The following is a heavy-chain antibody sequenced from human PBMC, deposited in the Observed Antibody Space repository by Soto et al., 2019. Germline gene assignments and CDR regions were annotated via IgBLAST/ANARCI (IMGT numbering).Heavy chain of an antibody. J-gene: IGHJ2*01. V-gene: IGHV4-39*07. CDR3: ARDGASYGYWYFDL. D-gene: IGHD5-18*01. Sequence: SETLSLTCTVSGGSISSSSYYWGWIRQPPGKGLEWIGSIYYSGSTYYNPSLKSRVTISVDTSKNQFSLKLSSVTAADTAVYYCARDGASYGYWYFDLWGRGTLVTVSS. CDR1: GGSISSSSYY. CDR2: IYYSGST.